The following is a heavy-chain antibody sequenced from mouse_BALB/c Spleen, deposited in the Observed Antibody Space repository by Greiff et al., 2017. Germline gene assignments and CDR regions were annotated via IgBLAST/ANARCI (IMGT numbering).Heavy chain of an antibody. J-gene: IGHJ4*01. V-gene: IGHV1-39*01. Sequence: EVQLQQTGPELVKPGASVKISCKASGYSFTDYIMLWVKQSHGKSLEWIGNINPYYGSTSYNLKFKGKATLTVDKSSSTAYMQLNSLTSEDSAVYYCARDYAMDYWGQGTSVTVSS. CDR1: GYSFTDYI. CDR3: ARDYAMDY. CDR2: INPYYGST.